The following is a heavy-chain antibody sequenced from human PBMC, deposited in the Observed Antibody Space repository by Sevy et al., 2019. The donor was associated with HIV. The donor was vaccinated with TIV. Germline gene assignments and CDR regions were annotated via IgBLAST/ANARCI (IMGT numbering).Heavy chain of an antibody. Sequence: GGSLRLSCAASGFTFTTYAMTWVRQAPGKGLQWVSAISGSGGSTYYADSVEGRFTISRDNSKSTLYLQMNSLTPEDTAVYYCARRGGLTDEGFDIWGQGTMVTVSS. J-gene: IGHJ3*02. D-gene: IGHD3-16*01. CDR1: GFTFTTYA. V-gene: IGHV3-23*01. CDR2: ISGSGGST. CDR3: ARRGGLTDEGFDI.